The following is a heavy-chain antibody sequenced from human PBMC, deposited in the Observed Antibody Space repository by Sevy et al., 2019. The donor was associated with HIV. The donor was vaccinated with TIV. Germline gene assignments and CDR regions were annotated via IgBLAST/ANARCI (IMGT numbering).Heavy chain of an antibody. Sequence: GGSLRLSCTASGFTFSTYEMNWVRQAPGKGLEWVSYIINSGNTIYYSDSVKGRFTISRDNAKNSLYLQMNSLRAADRAVYYCARDSPPSATTVAHFDYWGRGTLVTVSS. D-gene: IGHD4-17*01. CDR3: ARDSPPSATTVAHFDY. J-gene: IGHJ4*02. V-gene: IGHV3-48*03. CDR1: GFTFSTYE. CDR2: IINSGNTI.